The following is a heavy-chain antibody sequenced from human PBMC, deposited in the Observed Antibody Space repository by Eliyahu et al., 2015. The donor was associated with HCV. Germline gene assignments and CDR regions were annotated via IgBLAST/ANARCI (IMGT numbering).Heavy chain of an antibody. CDR1: GFTFSSYS. Sequence: EVQLVESGGGLVKPGGSLRLSCAASGFTFSSYSMNWVRQAPGKGLEWVSSISSSSSYIYYADSVKGRFTISRDNAKNSLYLQMNSLRAEDTAVYYCARDKGITIFGVVEADYGMDVWGQGTTVTVSS. CDR2: ISSSSSYI. D-gene: IGHD3-3*01. CDR3: ARDKGITIFGVVEADYGMDV. J-gene: IGHJ6*02. V-gene: IGHV3-21*01.